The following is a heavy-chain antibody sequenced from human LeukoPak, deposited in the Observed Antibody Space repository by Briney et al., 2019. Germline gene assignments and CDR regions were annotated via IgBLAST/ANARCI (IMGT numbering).Heavy chain of an antibody. CDR2: LSGSGGTT. CDR3: AREGYSSSPFDY. V-gene: IGHV3-23*01. D-gene: IGHD6-6*01. Sequence: GGSLRLSCAASGFTFSDYAMSWVRQAPGKGLEWVSGLSGSGGTTYHGDSVKGRFTISRDNAKNSLYLQMNSLRAEDTAVYYCAREGYSSSPFDYWGQGTLVTVSS. J-gene: IGHJ4*02. CDR1: GFTFSDYA.